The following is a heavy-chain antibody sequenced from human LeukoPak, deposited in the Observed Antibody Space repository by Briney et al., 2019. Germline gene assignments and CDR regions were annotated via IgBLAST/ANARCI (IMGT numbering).Heavy chain of an antibody. Sequence: SVKVSCKASGGTFSSYAISWVRQAPGQGLEWMGGIIPIFGTANYAQKFQGRVTITADESTSTAYMELSSLRSEDTAVYYCARSPPIHYGSGSYPHYWGQGTLDTVSS. V-gene: IGHV1-69*01. D-gene: IGHD3-10*01. J-gene: IGHJ4*02. CDR2: IIPIFGTA. CDR3: ARSPPIHYGSGSYPHY. CDR1: GGTFSSYA.